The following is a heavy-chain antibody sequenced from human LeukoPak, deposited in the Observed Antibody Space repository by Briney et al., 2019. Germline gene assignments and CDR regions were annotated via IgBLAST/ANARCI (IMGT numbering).Heavy chain of an antibody. J-gene: IGHJ4*02. CDR3: ARAASLDY. CDR2: INTNTGKP. V-gene: IGHV7-4-1*02. D-gene: IGHD2-2*01. CDR1: GYTFTSYA. Sequence: GASVKVSCKASGYTFTSYAMNWVRQAPGQGLEWMGWINTNTGKPTYAQGFTGRSVFSLDSSVSTAYLQVNSLNAEGTAVYYCARAASLDYWGQGTLVTVSS.